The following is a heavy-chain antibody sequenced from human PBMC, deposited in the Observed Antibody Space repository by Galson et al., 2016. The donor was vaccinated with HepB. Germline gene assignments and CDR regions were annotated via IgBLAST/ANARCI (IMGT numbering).Heavy chain of an antibody. CDR1: GASISSDNW. V-gene: IGHV4-4*02. D-gene: IGHD4-11*01. CDR3: ARDRTVTI. J-gene: IGHJ4*02. Sequence: SETLSLTCAVFGASISSDNWWSWVRQPPGKGLEWIGDIYHSGSSNYNPSLKSRVNISLDKSKNQLSLNLSSVTAADTAVYYCARDRTVTIWGQGTLVTVSS. CDR2: IYHSGSS.